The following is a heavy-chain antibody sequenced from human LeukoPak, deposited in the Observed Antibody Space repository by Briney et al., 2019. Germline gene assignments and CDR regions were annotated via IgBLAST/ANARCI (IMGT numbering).Heavy chain of an antibody. CDR3: ATAHCSSTSCYDY. J-gene: IGHJ4*02. CDR1: GGSISSYY. CDR2: IYYSGST. Sequence: SETLSLTCTVSGGSISSYYWSWIRQPPGKGLEWIGYIYYSGSTNYNPSLKSRVTISVDTSKNQFSLKLSSVTAADTAVYYCATAHCSSTSCYDYWGQGTLVTVSS. V-gene: IGHV4-59*08. D-gene: IGHD2-2*01.